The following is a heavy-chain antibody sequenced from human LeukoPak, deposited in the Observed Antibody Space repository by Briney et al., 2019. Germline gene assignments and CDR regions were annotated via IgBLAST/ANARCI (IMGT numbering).Heavy chain of an antibody. J-gene: IGHJ4*02. Sequence: PGGSLRLSCVASGFTFSNYWMHWVRQAPGKGLVWVSRIKTDGSRTNYADSVKGRFTISRDNAKNTVYLEMNSLRSEDTAVYYCARAIGSNWGKVDYWGQGTLVTVSS. CDR3: ARAIGSNWGKVDY. V-gene: IGHV3-74*01. CDR2: IKTDGSRT. D-gene: IGHD7-27*01. CDR1: GFTFSNYW.